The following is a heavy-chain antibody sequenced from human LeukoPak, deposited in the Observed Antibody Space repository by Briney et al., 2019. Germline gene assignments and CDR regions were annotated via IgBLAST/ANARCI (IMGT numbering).Heavy chain of an antibody. V-gene: IGHV3-74*01. D-gene: IGHD1-26*01. CDR3: ARGGWEQEHLDY. CDR2: INSDGSS. J-gene: IGHJ4*02. Sequence: GGSLILSCAASGFTFSRYWMHWVRQAPGKGLVWVSRINSDGSSRYADSAKGRFTISRDNAKNTLYLQMNSLRAEDTAVYYCARGGWEQEHLDYWGQGTLVTVSS. CDR1: GFTFSRYW.